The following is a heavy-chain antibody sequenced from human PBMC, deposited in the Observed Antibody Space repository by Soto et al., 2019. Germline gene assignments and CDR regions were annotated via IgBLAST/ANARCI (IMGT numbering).Heavy chain of an antibody. Sequence: QVQLVESGGGVVQPGRSLRLSCAASGFTFSSYGMHWVRQAPGKGLEWVAVISYDGSYKYYADSVKGRCTISRDISKNTLYLQMNSLRAEDTAVYYCAKETYSGPLDYWGQGTLVTVSS. CDR3: AKETYSGPLDY. J-gene: IGHJ4*02. CDR2: ISYDGSYK. D-gene: IGHD2-15*01. CDR1: GFTFSSYG. V-gene: IGHV3-30*18.